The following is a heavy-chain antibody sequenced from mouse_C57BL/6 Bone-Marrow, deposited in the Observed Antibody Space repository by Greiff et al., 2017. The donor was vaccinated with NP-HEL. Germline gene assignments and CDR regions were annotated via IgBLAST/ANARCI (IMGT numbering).Heavy chain of an antibody. D-gene: IGHD1-1*01. CDR3: SGTTVVAPFAY. J-gene: IGHJ3*01. Sequence: EVMLVESGGGLVQPGGSMKLSCVASGFTFSNYWMNWVRQSPEKGLEWVAQIRLKSDNYATHYAESVKGRFTISRDDSKSSVYLQMNNLRAEDTGIYYCSGTTVVAPFAYWGQGTLVTVSA. CDR1: GFTFSNYW. V-gene: IGHV6-3*01. CDR2: IRLKSDNYAT.